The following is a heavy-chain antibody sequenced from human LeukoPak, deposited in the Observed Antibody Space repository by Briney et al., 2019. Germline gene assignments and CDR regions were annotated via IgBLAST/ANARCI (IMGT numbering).Heavy chain of an antibody. CDR3: ARESRSGYDWDY. CDR1: GGTFSSYT. CDR2: IIPILGKP. J-gene: IGHJ4*02. D-gene: IGHD5-12*01. V-gene: IGHV1-69*08. Sequence: GSSVKVSCKASGGTFSSYTITWVRQAPGQGLEWMGRIIPILGKPNYVQKFQGRVTITADKSTSTAYMELSSLRSEDTAVYYCARESRSGYDWDYWGQGTLVTVSS.